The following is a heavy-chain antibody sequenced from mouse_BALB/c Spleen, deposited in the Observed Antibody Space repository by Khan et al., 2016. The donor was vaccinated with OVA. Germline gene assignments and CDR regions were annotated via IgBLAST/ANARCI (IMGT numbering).Heavy chain of an antibody. Sequence: QSGPELKKPGETVKISCKASGYTFTNFGINWVRQAPGKGLKWMGWINTYTGEPTYADDFKGRFAFSLEASASTAYLQIINLKNEDTATYFCARPPYFSYVMVYWGQGTSVTVSS. CDR2: INTYTGEP. CDR1: GYTFTNFG. J-gene: IGHJ4*01. V-gene: IGHV9-3-1*01. D-gene: IGHD2-10*01. CDR3: ARPPYFSYVMVY.